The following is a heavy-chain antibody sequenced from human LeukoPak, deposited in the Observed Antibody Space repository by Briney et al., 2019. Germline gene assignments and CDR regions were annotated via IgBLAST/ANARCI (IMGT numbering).Heavy chain of an antibody. J-gene: IGHJ3*02. V-gene: IGHV4-59*01. CDR3: ASTILDYDFWSGLDAFDI. CDR2: IYYSGST. D-gene: IGHD3-3*01. CDR1: AGSISSYY. Sequence: KASETLSLTCTVSAGSISSYYWSWLRQPPGKGLEWIGYIYYSGSTNYNPSLKSRVTISVDTSNKQFSLKLSSVTAADTAVYYCASTILDYDFWSGLDAFDIWGQGTMVTVSS.